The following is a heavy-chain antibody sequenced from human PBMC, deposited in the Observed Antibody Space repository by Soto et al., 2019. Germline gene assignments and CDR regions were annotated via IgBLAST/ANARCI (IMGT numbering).Heavy chain of an antibody. V-gene: IGHV4-34*01. J-gene: IGHJ4*02. CDR1: AGCMTIYC. Sequence: EHVFLAYYSCAGCMTIYCWSRIRPPAGTGLEWIGEINHSGSTNYNPSLKSRVTISVDTSKNQFSLKLTSVTAADTAVYYCARDKITGLFDYWGQGTLVTVSS. D-gene: IGHD2-8*02. CDR2: INHSGST. CDR3: ARDKITGLFDY.